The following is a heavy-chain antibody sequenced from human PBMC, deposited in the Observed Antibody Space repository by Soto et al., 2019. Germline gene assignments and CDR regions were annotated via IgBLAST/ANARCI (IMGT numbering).Heavy chain of an antibody. CDR3: ARDLGYCNSSGCFRNWFDP. D-gene: IGHD2-15*01. CDR2: ISAYDDKT. Sequence: QVQLVQSGAEVKTPGASVKVSCRASGYSFRTHSISWVRQAPGQGLEWMGWISAYDDKTNFPQKFQGRITMTTDTSTSTAYMGLRSLRSDDTAVYFCARDLGYCNSSGCFRNWFDPWGQGTLVTVSS. J-gene: IGHJ5*02. V-gene: IGHV1-18*01. CDR1: GYSFRTHS.